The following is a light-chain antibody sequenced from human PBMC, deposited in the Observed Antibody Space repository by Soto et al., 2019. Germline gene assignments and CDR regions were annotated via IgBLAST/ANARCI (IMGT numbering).Light chain of an antibody. CDR1: QTISTW. Sequence: DIQMPQSPSSVSASVGDRVTSTCRASQTISTWLAWYQQKPGKAPNLLIYSVFKMQSGVPSRFNCSGAGTDFALAISGLQPEDIGTYYCQRANSFPVSFCPGTKVDVK. CDR2: SVF. CDR3: QRANSFPVS. V-gene: IGKV1-12*01. J-gene: IGKJ3*01.